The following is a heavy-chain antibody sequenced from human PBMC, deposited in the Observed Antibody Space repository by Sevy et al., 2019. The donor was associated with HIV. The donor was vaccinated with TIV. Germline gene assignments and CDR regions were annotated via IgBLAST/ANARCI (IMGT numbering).Heavy chain of an antibody. CDR2: IIPIFGTA. J-gene: IGHJ3*02. Sequence: ASVKVSCKASGGTFSSYAISWVRQAPGQGLESMGGIIPIFGTANYAQKFQGRVTITADESTSTAYMELSSLRSEDTAVYYCARDSSGYRVDAFDIWGQGTMVTVSS. D-gene: IGHD3-22*01. V-gene: IGHV1-69*13. CDR1: GGTFSSYA. CDR3: ARDSSGYRVDAFDI.